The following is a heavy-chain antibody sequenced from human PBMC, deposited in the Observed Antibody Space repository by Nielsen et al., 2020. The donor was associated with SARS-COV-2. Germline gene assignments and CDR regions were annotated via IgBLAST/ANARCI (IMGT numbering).Heavy chain of an antibody. Sequence: GGPLRPSFAASGFTFNTYAMAWVPRAPGRGLQWVTGVSASGGSTYYTDSVKGRFSISRDNSKNTLFLQMHSLRVEDTALYYCAKDGVVRGDALDLWGQGTMVTVSS. CDR1: GFTFNTYA. CDR3: AKDGVVRGDALDL. D-gene: IGHD3-10*01. CDR2: VSASGGST. V-gene: IGHV3-23*01. J-gene: IGHJ3*01.